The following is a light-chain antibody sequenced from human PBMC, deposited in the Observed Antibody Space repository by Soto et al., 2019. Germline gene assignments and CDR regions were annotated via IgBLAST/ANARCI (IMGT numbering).Light chain of an antibody. J-gene: IGLJ1*01. Sequence: QSVLTQPASVSGSPGQSITISCTGTSSDVGGYNYVSWYQQHPGKAPKLMIYDVSNRPSGVSNRFSGSKSGNTASLTISGLQAKDEADYYCSSYTSSSTYVFGTGTKSTVL. V-gene: IGLV2-14*01. CDR2: DVS. CDR3: SSYTSSSTYV. CDR1: SSDVGGYNY.